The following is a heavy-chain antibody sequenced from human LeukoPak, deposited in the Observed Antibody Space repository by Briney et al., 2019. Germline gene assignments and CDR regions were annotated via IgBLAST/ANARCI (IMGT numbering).Heavy chain of an antibody. CDR2: INPNGGTT. CDR1: GYTFTSYY. V-gene: IGHV1-46*01. Sequence: GASVKVSCKASGYTFTSYYMHWVRQAPGQGLEWMGIINPNGGTTTYAQKFQGRVTMTRDTSTSTVYMELSSLRSEDTAVYYCARAEEDYDYVWGSYYAFDIWGQGTMVTVSS. CDR3: ARAEEDYDYVWGSYYAFDI. D-gene: IGHD3-16*01. J-gene: IGHJ3*02.